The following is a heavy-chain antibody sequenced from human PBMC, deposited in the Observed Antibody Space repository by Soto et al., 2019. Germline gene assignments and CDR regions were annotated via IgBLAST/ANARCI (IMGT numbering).Heavy chain of an antibody. Sequence: QVQLVQSGAEVKKPGASVKVSCKASGYTFTSYGISWVRQAPGQGLEWMGWISAYNGNANYAQKLQGRVTMTTDTAKTTAYRELRSLRSDVQDVDFCAGGVGGYCTNGVCRLKLDPPERAEYYFDYWGQGTLVTVSS. CDR3: AGGVGGYCTNGVCRLKLDPPERAEYYFDY. V-gene: IGHV1-18*01. D-gene: IGHD2-8*01. CDR1: GYTFTSYG. CDR2: ISAYNGNA. J-gene: IGHJ4*02.